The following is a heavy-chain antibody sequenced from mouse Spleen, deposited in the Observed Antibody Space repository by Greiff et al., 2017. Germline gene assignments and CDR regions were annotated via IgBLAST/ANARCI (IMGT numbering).Heavy chain of an antibody. V-gene: IGHV5-6-2*01. J-gene: IGHJ3*01. CDR1: GFTFSSYY. CDR2: ISNSGGST. D-gene: IGHD2-12*01. CDR3: ARGSYYSYDGGFAY. Sequence: EVKLVESGGGLVKLGGSLKLSCAASGFTFSSYYMSWVRQTPEKRLEWVATISNSGGSTYYPDSVKDRFTISRDNAKNTLYLQMSSLNSEDTAVYYCARGSYYSYDGGFAYWGQGTLVTVSA.